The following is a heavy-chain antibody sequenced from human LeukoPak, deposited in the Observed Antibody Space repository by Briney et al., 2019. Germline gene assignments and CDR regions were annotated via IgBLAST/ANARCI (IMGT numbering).Heavy chain of an antibody. CDR2: IYTSGST. J-gene: IGHJ4*02. Sequence: SETLYLTCTGSGGYISSHYWSWIRQPPGKGLEWIGYIYTSGSTNYNPSLKSRVTISVDTSKNQFSLKLSSVTAADTAVYYCARHARGNIAAAGAIFDYWGQGTLVTVSS. CDR1: GGYISSHY. V-gene: IGHV4-4*09. CDR3: ARHARGNIAAAGAIFDY. D-gene: IGHD6-13*01.